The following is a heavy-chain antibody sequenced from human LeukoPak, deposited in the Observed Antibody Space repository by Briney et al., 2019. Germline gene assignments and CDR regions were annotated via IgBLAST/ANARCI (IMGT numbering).Heavy chain of an antibody. V-gene: IGHV3-48*04. D-gene: IGHD6-19*01. J-gene: IGHJ5*02. Sequence: GGSLRLSCAASGFTFSSYSMNWVRQAPGKGLEWVSSISRSATTIYYADSVKGRFTISRDNAKNSLYLQMNSLRAEDTAVYFCARDPGGAMRGAYSSGWYTWFDPWGQGTLVTVSS. CDR3: ARDPGGAMRGAYSSGWYTWFDP. CDR1: GFTFSSYS. CDR2: ISRSATTI.